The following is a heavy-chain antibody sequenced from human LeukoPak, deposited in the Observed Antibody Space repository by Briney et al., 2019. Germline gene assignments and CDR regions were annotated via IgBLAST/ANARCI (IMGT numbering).Heavy chain of an antibody. CDR3: ARRYDFWSGYHDY. CDR2: IYPADSDI. J-gene: IGHJ4*02. D-gene: IGHD3-3*01. V-gene: IGHV5-51*01. Sequence: GESLKISCKGSGYSINNYWIGWVRQMPGKGLEWMGIIYPADSDIRYSPSFQGQVTISADKSISTAYLQWSSLKASDTAMYYCARRYDFWSGYHDYWGQGTLVTVSS. CDR1: GYSINNYW.